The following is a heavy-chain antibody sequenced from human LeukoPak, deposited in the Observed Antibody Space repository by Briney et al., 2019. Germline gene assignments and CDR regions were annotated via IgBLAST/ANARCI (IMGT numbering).Heavy chain of an antibody. CDR2: LTGNGRTT. J-gene: IGHJ6*03. D-gene: IGHD5-12*01. V-gene: IGHV3-23*01. CDR1: GFTFSHSA. Sequence: GGSLRLSCAASGFTFSHSAMSWVRQAPGKGLEWVSGLTGNGRTTYYADSVKGRFTISRDNSNNTLYLQINSLRAEDTAVYYCAKVYGGYISHYYMDVWGKGTTVTVSS. CDR3: AKVYGGYISHYYMDV.